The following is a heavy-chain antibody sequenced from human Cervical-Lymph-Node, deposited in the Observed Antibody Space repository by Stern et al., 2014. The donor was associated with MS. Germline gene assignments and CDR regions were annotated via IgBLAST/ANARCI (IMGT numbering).Heavy chain of an antibody. Sequence: QVQLQQWGAGLLKPSETLSLTCAVYGGSFSGYYWSWIRKPQGKGLEWIGEINHSGSTNYNPSLKSRVTISVDTSKNQFSLKLSSVTAADTAVYYCARGRGSSHSYFADYWGQGTLVTVSS. V-gene: IGHV4-34*01. CDR3: ARGRGSSHSYFADY. J-gene: IGHJ4*02. D-gene: IGHD6-6*01. CDR2: INHSGST. CDR1: GGSFSGYY.